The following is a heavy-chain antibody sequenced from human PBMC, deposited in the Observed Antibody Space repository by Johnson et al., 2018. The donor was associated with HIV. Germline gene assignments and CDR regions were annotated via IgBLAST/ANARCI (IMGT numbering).Heavy chain of an antibody. Sequence: QMLLVESGGGVVQPGRSLRLSCAASGFTFSSYGMHWVRQAPGKGLEWVAFIWYDGTHKYYGDSVKGRFIISRDNSRNTLHLQMSGLRAEDTAVYYCAKAECGGDCYYAFDIWGQGTMVAVSS. CDR1: GFTFSSYG. D-gene: IGHD2-21*01. CDR2: IWYDGTHK. J-gene: IGHJ3*02. V-gene: IGHV3-33*06. CDR3: AKAECGGDCYYAFDI.